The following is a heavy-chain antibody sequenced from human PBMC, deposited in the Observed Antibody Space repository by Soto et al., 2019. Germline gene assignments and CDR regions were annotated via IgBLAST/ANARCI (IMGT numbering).Heavy chain of an antibody. CDR1: GGSFSDYY. CDR3: ARGVVVPAAIRACMDV. V-gene: IGHV4-34*01. D-gene: IGHD2-2*01. Sequence: SETLSLTCAVYGGSFSDYYWSWIRQPPGKGLEWIGEINHSGSTNYNPSLKSRVTISVDTSKNQFSLKLSSVTAADTAVYYCARGVVVPAAIRACMDVWGQGTTVTVSS. J-gene: IGHJ6*02. CDR2: INHSGST.